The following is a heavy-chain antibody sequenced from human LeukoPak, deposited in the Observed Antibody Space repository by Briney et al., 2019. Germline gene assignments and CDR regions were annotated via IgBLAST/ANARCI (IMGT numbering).Heavy chain of an antibody. CDR1: GGTFSSYA. CDR3: ARGDSSGWPMNWFDP. J-gene: IGHJ5*02. D-gene: IGHD6-19*01. V-gene: IGHV1-69*13. CDR2: IIPIFGTA. Sequence: ASVKVSCKASGGTFSSYAISWVRQAPGQGLEWMGGIIPIFGTANYAQKFQGRVTITADESTSTAYMELSSLRSEDTAVYYCARGDSSGWPMNWFDPWGQGTLVTVSS.